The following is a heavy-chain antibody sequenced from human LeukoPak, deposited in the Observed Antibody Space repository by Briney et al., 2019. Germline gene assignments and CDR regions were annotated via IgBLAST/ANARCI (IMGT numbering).Heavy chain of an antibody. J-gene: IGHJ4*02. V-gene: IGHV3-23*01. D-gene: IGHD6-19*01. Sequence: PGGSLRLSCAAPGFTFNRNAISWVRQAPGKGLEWVSTIGGSGDKTFYADSVKGRLTISRDNSKNMVHLQMNSLTGEDTALYYCVRRGDASSGWGDHDFWGQGALVTVSS. CDR3: VRRGDASSGWGDHDF. CDR1: GFTFNRNA. CDR2: IGGSGDKT.